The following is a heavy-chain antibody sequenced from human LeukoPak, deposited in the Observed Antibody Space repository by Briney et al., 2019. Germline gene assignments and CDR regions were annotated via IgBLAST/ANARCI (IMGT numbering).Heavy chain of an antibody. J-gene: IGHJ6*02. CDR2: ISWNSGSI. V-gene: IGHV3-9*01. Sequence: GGSLRLSCAASGFTFDDYAMHWVRQAPGKGLEWASGISWNSGSIGYADSVKGRFTISRDNAKNSLYLQMNSLRAEDTALYYCAKDVLQNYYDSTPGPMDVWGQGTTVTVSS. CDR1: GFTFDDYA. CDR3: AKDVLQNYYDSTPGPMDV. D-gene: IGHD3-22*01.